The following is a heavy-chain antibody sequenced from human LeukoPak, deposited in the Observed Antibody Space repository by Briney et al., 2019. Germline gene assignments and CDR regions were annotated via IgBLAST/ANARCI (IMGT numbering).Heavy chain of an antibody. D-gene: IGHD4-17*01. CDR3: AKDKENGDYVFDY. CDR1: GFTFDDYA. Sequence: GGPLRLSCAASGFTFDDYAMHWVRQAPGKGLEWVSGISWNSGSIGYADSVKGRFTISRDNAKNSLYLQMNSLRAEDTALYYCAKDKENGDYVFDYWGQGTLVTVSS. J-gene: IGHJ4*02. CDR2: ISWNSGSI. V-gene: IGHV3-9*01.